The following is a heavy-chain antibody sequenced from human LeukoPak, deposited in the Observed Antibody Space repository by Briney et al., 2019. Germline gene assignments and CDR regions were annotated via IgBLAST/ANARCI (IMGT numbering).Heavy chain of an antibody. CDR3: ARSTYGSGSYKIDY. CDR1: GGSICSYY. D-gene: IGHD3-10*01. V-gene: IGHV4-59*01. Sequence: SETLSLTCTVSGGSICSYYWSWIRQPPGKGLEWIGYIYYSGSTNYNPSLKSRVTISVDTSKNLFSLKLSSVTAADTAVYYCARSTYGSGSYKIDYWGQGTLVTVSS. CDR2: IYYSGST. J-gene: IGHJ4*02.